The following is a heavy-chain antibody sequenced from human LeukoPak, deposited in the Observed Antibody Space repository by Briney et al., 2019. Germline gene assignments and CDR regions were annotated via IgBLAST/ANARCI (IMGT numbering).Heavy chain of an antibody. J-gene: IGHJ5*02. D-gene: IGHD6-13*01. CDR3: ARGYSSSWYGGAKWFDP. V-gene: IGHV3-21*01. Sequence: GGSLRLSCAASGFTFNSCMNWFRQAPGKGLEWVSSISSSSRFIYYADSVKGRFTISRDNAKNSLYLQMTSLRAADTAVYYCARGYSSSWYGGAKWFDPWGQGTLVTVSS. CDR1: GFTFNSC. CDR2: ISSSSRFI.